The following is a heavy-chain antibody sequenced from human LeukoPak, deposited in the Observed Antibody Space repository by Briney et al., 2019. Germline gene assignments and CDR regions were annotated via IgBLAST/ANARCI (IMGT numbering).Heavy chain of an antibody. Sequence: GGSLRLSCAASGFTFSSYEMNWVRQAPGKGLEWVSYISSSGSTIYYADSVKGRFTISRDNAKNSLYLQMNSLRAEDTAVYYCARVPGSGSYYASVPGWGQGTLVTVSS. CDR3: ARVPGSGSYYASVPG. CDR2: ISSSGSTI. CDR1: GFTFSSYE. D-gene: IGHD3-10*01. J-gene: IGHJ4*02. V-gene: IGHV3-48*03.